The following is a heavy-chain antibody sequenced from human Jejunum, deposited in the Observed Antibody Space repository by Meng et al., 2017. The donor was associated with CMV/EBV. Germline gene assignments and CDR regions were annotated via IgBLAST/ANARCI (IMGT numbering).Heavy chain of an antibody. Sequence: GINFSSYAMAWVRQAPGKGLEWVAVVYRGGGTTDYADSVKGRFTISRDNSKNTLYLQMNSLRAEDTAVYYCAKEEGYTRPHYFDYWGQGTLVTVSS. J-gene: IGHJ4*02. CDR3: AKEEGYTRPHYFDY. D-gene: IGHD6-13*01. CDR1: GINFSSYA. V-gene: IGHV3-23*03. CDR2: VYRGGGTT.